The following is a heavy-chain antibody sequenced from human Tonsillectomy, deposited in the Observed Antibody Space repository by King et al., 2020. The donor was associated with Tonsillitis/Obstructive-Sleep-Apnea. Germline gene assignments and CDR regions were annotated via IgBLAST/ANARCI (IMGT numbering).Heavy chain of an antibody. CDR3: ALQGGNYSSNWFDP. V-gene: IGHV3-23*04. CDR1: GFTFSSYA. CDR2: ISGSGGST. J-gene: IGHJ5*02. D-gene: IGHD1-26*01. Sequence: VQLVESGGGLVQPGGSLRLSCAASGFTFSSYAMSWVRQAPGKGLEWVAVISGSGGSTYYADSVKGRFTISRDNSKNTLYLQMNSLRAEDTAVYYCALQGGNYSSNWFDPWGQGTLVTVSS.